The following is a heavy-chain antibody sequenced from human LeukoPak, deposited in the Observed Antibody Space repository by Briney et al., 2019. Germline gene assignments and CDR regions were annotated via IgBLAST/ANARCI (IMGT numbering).Heavy chain of an antibody. D-gene: IGHD3-10*01. V-gene: IGHV3-48*02. CDR1: GFTFSSYG. Sequence: PGGSLRLSCAASGFTFSSYGMHWVRQAPGKGLEWVSYISSSGSPIYCADSVKGRFTISRDKAKNSLYLHMNSLRDADTAVYYCARDYHSGSYYMGENWFDPWGQGTLVTVSS. CDR3: ARDYHSGSYYMGENWFDP. J-gene: IGHJ5*02. CDR2: ISSSGSPI.